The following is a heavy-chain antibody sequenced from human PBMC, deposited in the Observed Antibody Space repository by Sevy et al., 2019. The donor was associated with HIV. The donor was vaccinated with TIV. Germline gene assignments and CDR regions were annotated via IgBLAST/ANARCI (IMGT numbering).Heavy chain of an antibody. D-gene: IGHD6-19*01. CDR2: IWFDGSNQ. V-gene: IGHV3-33*01. CDR1: GFTFGSYG. J-gene: IGHJ4*02. Sequence: GGSLRLSCAASGFTFGSYGMHWVRQAPGKGLEWVAVIWFDGSNQYYGDSVKGRFTNSRDNSKNTVYLHMNSLRVDDTAVYYCARESGSDWYLDFWGQGTLVTVSS. CDR3: ARESGSDWYLDF.